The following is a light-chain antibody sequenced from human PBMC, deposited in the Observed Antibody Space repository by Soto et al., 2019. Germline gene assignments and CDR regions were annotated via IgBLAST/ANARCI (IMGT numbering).Light chain of an antibody. Sequence: QSALTQPASVSGSPGQSITISCTGSSSDVGSHNLVSWYQQHPGKAPKLMIYDVSKRPSGVSNRFSGSMSGNTASLTISGLQAEDEADYCCCSYAGSSPVVFGGGTKLTVL. CDR2: DVS. V-gene: IGLV2-23*02. J-gene: IGLJ2*01. CDR1: SSDVGSHNL. CDR3: CSYAGSSPVV.